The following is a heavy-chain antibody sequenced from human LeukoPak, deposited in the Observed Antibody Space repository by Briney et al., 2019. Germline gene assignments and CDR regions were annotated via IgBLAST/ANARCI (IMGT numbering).Heavy chain of an antibody. Sequence: SETLSLTCAVYGGSFSGYYWSWIRQPPGKGLEWIGEINHSGSTNYNPSLKSRVTISVDTSKNQFSLKLSSVTAADTAVYYCARGLDAVTFDYWGQGTLATVS. J-gene: IGHJ4*02. D-gene: IGHD5-18*01. CDR2: INHSGST. CDR3: ARGLDAVTFDY. V-gene: IGHV4-34*01. CDR1: GGSFSGYY.